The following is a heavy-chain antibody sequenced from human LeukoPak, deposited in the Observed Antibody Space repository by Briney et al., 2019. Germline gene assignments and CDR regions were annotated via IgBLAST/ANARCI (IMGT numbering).Heavy chain of an antibody. Sequence: GGSLRLSCAVSGFTFSDYGMNWVRQAPGKGLEWVSTISDSGGSTYYADSVKGRFTISRDNSKNTLFLQMDSLRAEDTAIHYCAKVPYSDYGSGRPPFMDVWGQGTTVAVSS. CDR1: GFTFSDYG. J-gene: IGHJ6*02. CDR2: ISDSGGST. V-gene: IGHV3-23*01. D-gene: IGHD3-10*01. CDR3: AKVPYSDYGSGRPPFMDV.